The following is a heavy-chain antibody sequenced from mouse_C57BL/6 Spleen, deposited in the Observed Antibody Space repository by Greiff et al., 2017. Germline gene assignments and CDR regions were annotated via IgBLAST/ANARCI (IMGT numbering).Heavy chain of an antibody. CDR1: GYAFSSSW. CDR3: ARSVLLRYWYFDV. V-gene: IGHV1-82*01. D-gene: IGHD1-1*01. Sequence: QVQLKESGPELVKPGASVKISCKASGYAFSSSWMNWVKQRPGKGLEWIGRIYPGDGDTNYNGKFKGKATLTADKSSSTAYMQLSSLTSEDSAVXFCARSVLLRYWYFDVWGTGTTVTVSS. CDR2: IYPGDGDT. J-gene: IGHJ1*03.